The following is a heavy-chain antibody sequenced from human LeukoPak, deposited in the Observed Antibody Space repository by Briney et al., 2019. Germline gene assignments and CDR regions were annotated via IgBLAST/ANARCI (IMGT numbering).Heavy chain of an antibody. CDR1: GFTFSSTG. V-gene: IGHV3-30*02. J-gene: IGHJ4*02. CDR2: IRYDGNNK. D-gene: IGHD1-14*01. Sequence: GGSLRLSCTASGFTFSSTGMHWVPQAPGKGLEWVSYIRYDGNNKYYGDSVKGRLTVSRDNSKNTLYLQMNSLRVEDTAVYYCARTYNPDYWGQGTLVTVSS. CDR3: ARTYNPDY.